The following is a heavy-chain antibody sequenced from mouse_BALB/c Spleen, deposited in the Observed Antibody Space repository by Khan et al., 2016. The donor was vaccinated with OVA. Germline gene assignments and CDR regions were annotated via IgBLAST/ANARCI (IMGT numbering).Heavy chain of an antibody. Sequence: EVQLQESGPELVKPGASVKMSCKASGYTFTSYVMHWVKQKPGLGLEWIGYIYPFNDDTKYNEKFKGKATLTLEKSSSTAYMELSSLTSEDSAVYYCAPVGNYYVSFAYWGQGTLVTGSA. D-gene: IGHD1-1*01. CDR1: GYTFTSYV. J-gene: IGHJ3*01. CDR2: IYPFNDDT. CDR3: APVGNYYVSFAY. V-gene: IGHV1S136*01.